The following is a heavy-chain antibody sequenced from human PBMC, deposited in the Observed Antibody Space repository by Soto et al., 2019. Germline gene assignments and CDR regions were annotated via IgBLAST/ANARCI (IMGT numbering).Heavy chain of an antibody. D-gene: IGHD3-10*01. CDR2: ISWNSGSI. CDR3: AKGGERGPAPLDY. Sequence: GGSLRLSCAASGFTFDDYAMHWVRQAPGKGLEWVSGISWNSGSIGYADSVKGRFTISRDNAKNSLYLQMNSLRAEDTALYYCAKGGERGPAPLDYWGQGTLVTVSS. CDR1: GFTFDDYA. J-gene: IGHJ4*02. V-gene: IGHV3-9*01.